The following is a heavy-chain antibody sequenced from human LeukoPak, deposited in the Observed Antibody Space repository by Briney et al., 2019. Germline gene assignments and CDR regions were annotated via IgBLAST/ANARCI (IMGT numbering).Heavy chain of an antibody. CDR2: IKQDGGET. Sequence: GGSLRLSCAASGFTFSTYWMSWVRQAPGKGLEWVANIKQDGGETYYVDSVKGRFTISRDYAKNSLYLQMNNLRAEDTAVYYCARDLVHGYYDSSGYSTLFDYWGQGTLVTVSS. CDR3: ARDLVHGYYDSSGYSTLFDY. J-gene: IGHJ4*02. V-gene: IGHV3-7*01. D-gene: IGHD3-22*01. CDR1: GFTFSTYW.